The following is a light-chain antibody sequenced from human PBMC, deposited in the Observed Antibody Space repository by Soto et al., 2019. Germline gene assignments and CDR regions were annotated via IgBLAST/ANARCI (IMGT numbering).Light chain of an antibody. V-gene: IGLV2-14*01. CDR3: SSYTSGSTPYV. CDR1: SSDVGGYNY. CDR2: EVS. Sequence: QSVLTQPASVSGSPGQSVTISCTGTSSDVGGYNYVSWYQQHPGKAPKLMIYEVSNRPSGVSNRFSGSKSGNTASLTISGLQAEDEADYYCSSYTSGSTPYVFGTGTKVTVL. J-gene: IGLJ1*01.